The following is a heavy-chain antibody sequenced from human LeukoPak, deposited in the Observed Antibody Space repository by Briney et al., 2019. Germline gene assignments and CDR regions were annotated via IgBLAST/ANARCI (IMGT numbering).Heavy chain of an antibody. CDR2: RWYNGSNK. V-gene: IGHV3-33*08. CDR1: GFTFSSYG. J-gene: IGHJ5*02. D-gene: IGHD5-18*01. CDR3: GTAMAGEYNWFDP. Sequence: PGLALRLSCAASGFTFSSYGMQWVRQAPGKGLEGVAVRWYNGSNKYYADSVKGRFTISRDNSKNTLYLQMNSLRAEDTAVYYCGTAMAGEYNWFDPWGQGTLVTISS.